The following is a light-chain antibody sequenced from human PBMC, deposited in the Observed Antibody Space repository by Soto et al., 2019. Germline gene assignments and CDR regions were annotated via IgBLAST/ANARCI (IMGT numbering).Light chain of an antibody. CDR3: QQYNDWPRT. CDR1: QSVSNN. V-gene: IGKV3-15*01. J-gene: IGKJ1*01. Sequence: EIVMTQSPASLSVSPGARAPLSCRASQSVSNNLAWYQQKPGQAPRLLIYLASTRATDIPARFSGSGSGTEFTLSISSLQSEDFAVYYCQQYNDWPRTFGQGTKVDIK. CDR2: LAS.